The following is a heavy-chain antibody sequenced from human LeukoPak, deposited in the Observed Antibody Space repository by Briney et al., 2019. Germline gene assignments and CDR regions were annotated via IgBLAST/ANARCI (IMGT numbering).Heavy chain of an antibody. J-gene: IGHJ4*02. CDR3: ARQSSYSSGWFDY. D-gene: IGHD6-19*01. V-gene: IGHV3-23*01. CDR1: GFTFSSYA. Sequence: PGGSLRLSCAASGFTFSSYAMSWVRQAPGKGLEWVSAISGSGGSTYYADSVKGRFTISRDNSKNTLYLQMNSLRAEDTAVYYCARQSSYSSGWFDYWGQGTLVTVSS. CDR2: ISGSGGST.